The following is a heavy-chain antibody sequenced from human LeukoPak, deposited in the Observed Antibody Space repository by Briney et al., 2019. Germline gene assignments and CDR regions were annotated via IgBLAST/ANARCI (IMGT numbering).Heavy chain of an antibody. D-gene: IGHD3-3*01. V-gene: IGHV3-23*01. CDR2: ISGSGGST. J-gene: IGHJ5*02. Sequence: PGGSLRLSCAGSGFTFSIYAISWVRQAPGKGLEWVSAISGSGGSTYYADSVKGRFTISRDNSKNTLYLQMNSLRAEDTAVYYCAKDKSIFGVGLNWFDPWGQGTLVTVSS. CDR1: GFTFSIYA. CDR3: AKDKSIFGVGLNWFDP.